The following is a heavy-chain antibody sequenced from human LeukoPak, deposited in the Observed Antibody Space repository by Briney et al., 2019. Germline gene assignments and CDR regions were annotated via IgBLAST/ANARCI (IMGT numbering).Heavy chain of an antibody. CDR3: ARDLRRIGVVPPAKVWFDP. J-gene: IGHJ5*02. CDR1: GGSVSSGSYY. Sequence: SETLSLTCTVSGGSVSSGSYYWSWIRQPPGKGLEWIGYIYYSGSTNYNPSLKSRVTISVDTSKNQFSLKLSSVTAADTAVYYCARDLRRIGVVPPAKVWFDPWSQGTLVTVSS. CDR2: IYYSGST. V-gene: IGHV4-61*01. D-gene: IGHD3-3*01.